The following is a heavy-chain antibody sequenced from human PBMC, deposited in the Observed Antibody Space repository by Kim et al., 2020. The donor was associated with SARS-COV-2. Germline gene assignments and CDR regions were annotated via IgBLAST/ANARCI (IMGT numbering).Heavy chain of an antibody. Sequence: SETLSLTCTVSGGSISSSSYYWGWIRQPPGKGLEWIGSIYYSGSTYYNPSLKSRVTISVDTSKNQFSLKLSSVTAADTAVYYCAREGTGVVGATMVPRFDYWGQGTPVTVSS. CDR1: GGSISSSSYY. J-gene: IGHJ4*02. D-gene: IGHD1-26*01. V-gene: IGHV4-39*02. CDR3: AREGTGVVGATMVPRFDY. CDR2: IYYSGST.